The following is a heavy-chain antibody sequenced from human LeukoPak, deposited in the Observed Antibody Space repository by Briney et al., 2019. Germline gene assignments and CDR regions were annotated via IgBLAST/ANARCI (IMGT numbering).Heavy chain of an antibody. V-gene: IGHV1-2*02. Sequence: ASVKVSCKASGYTFTGYYMHWVRQAPGQGLEWMGWINPNSGGTNYAQKFQGRVTMTEDTSTDTAYMELSSLRSEDTAVYYCATDRYYGSAWGVRRGWFDPWGQGTLVTVSS. CDR2: INPNSGGT. CDR3: ATDRYYGSAWGVRRGWFDP. D-gene: IGHD3-10*01. J-gene: IGHJ5*02. CDR1: GYTFTGYY.